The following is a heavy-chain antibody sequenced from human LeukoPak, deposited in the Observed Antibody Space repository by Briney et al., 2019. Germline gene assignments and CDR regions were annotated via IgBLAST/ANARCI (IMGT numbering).Heavy chain of an antibody. J-gene: IGHJ4*02. CDR1: GGSFSGYY. Sequence: PSETLSLTCAVYGGSFSGYYWSWIRQPPGKGLEWIGEINHSGSTNYNPSLKSRVTISVDTSKNQFSLKLNSVTAADTAVYYCAREDPTQLVSLWGQGTLVTVSS. V-gene: IGHV4-34*01. CDR3: AREDPTQLVSL. D-gene: IGHD6-13*01. CDR2: INHSGST.